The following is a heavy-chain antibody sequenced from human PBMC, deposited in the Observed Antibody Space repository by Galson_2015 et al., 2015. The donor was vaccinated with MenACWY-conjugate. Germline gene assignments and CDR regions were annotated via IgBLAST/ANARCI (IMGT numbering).Heavy chain of an antibody. V-gene: IGHV3-23*01. Sequence: SLRLSCAASGFTFSSYAMSWVRQAPGKGLEWVSAISGSGGSTYYADSVKGRFTISRDNSKNTLYLQMNSLRAEDTAVYYCAKEHILTGYSPGTHAFDIWGQGTMFTVSS. D-gene: IGHD3-9*01. J-gene: IGHJ3*02. CDR1: GFTFSSYA. CDR2: ISGSGGST. CDR3: AKEHILTGYSPGTHAFDI.